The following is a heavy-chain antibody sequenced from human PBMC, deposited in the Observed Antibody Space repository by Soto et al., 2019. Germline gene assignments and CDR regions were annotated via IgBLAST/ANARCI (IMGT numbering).Heavy chain of an antibody. CDR1: GYTFIGYY. Sequence: ASVKVSCKASGYTFIGYYIHWVRQAPGQGLEWMGWINPNSGGTNYAQKFQGWVTMTRDTSITTAYMELSILRSDDTAVYYCARGGNRAIAARLFDSWGQGTLVTVSS. J-gene: IGHJ4*02. CDR2: INPNSGGT. V-gene: IGHV1-2*04. D-gene: IGHD6-6*01. CDR3: ARGGNRAIAARLFDS.